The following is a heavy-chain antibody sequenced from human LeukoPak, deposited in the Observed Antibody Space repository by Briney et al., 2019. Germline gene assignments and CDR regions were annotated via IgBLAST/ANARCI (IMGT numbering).Heavy chain of an antibody. CDR2: IYYSGST. V-gene: IGHV4-59*01. CDR1: GGSISSYY. CDR3: ARQTGSGLFILP. D-gene: IGHD3/OR15-3a*01. J-gene: IGHJ4*02. Sequence: SETLSLTCTVPGGSISSYYWSWIRQPPGKGLERIGYIYYSGSTNYNPSLKSRVTISVDTSKNQFSLKLSSVTAADTAVYYCARQTGSGLFILPGGQGTLVTVSS.